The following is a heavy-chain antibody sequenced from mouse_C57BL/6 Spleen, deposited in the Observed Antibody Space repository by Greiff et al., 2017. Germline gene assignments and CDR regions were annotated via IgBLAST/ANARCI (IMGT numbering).Heavy chain of an antibody. CDR1: GYTFTSYW. D-gene: IGHD1-1*01. V-gene: IGHV1-69*01. Sequence: QVQLQQPGAELVMPGASVKLSCKASGYTFTSYWMHWVKQRPGPGLEWIGEIDPSDSSTNYNQTFKGKSTLTVDKSSITAYMQLSSLTSENSAVYYCARVAYYGSVYAMDYWGQGTSVTVSS. CDR2: IDPSDSST. CDR3: ARVAYYGSVYAMDY. J-gene: IGHJ4*01.